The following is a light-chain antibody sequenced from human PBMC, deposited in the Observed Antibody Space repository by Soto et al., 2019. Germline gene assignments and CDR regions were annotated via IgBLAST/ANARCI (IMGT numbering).Light chain of an antibody. CDR1: SSDVGGYNY. CDR2: EVS. V-gene: IGLV2-14*01. Sequence: QSVLTQPASVSGSPGQSITISCTGTSSDVGGYNYVPWYQQHPGKAPKLMIYEVSNRPSGVSNRFSGSKSGNTASLTISGLQAEDEADYYCSSYTSSSTLYVFGTGTKLTVL. J-gene: IGLJ1*01. CDR3: SSYTSSSTLYV.